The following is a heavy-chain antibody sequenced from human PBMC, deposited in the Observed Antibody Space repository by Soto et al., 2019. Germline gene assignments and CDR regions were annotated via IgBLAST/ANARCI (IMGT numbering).Heavy chain of an antibody. CDR3: ARDPSPGRGLPYS. CDR1: GYTFSNYG. J-gene: IGHJ4*02. Sequence: QVQLVQSGTEVKKPGASVKVSCKASGYTFSNYGISWVRQAPGQGLEWMGWINAYNGITDSAQKLQGRVTMTTDTSTSTPYMELRSLSSDDTAVYSCARDPSPGRGLPYSWGQGTLVTVSS. V-gene: IGHV1-18*01. D-gene: IGHD3-10*01. CDR2: INAYNGIT.